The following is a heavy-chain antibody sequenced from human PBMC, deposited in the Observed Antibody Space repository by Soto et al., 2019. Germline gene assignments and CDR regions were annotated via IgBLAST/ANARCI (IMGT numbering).Heavy chain of an antibody. CDR2: ISSSGSTI. CDR1: GFTFSSYE. V-gene: IGHV3-48*03. J-gene: IGHJ4*02. CDR3: ARDRISIAARRAFDY. Sequence: PGGSLRLSCAASGFTFSSYEMNWVRQAPGKGLEWVSYISSSGSTICYADSVKGRFTISRDNAKNSLYLQMNSLRAEDTAVYYCARDRISIAARRAFDYWGQGTLVTVSS. D-gene: IGHD6-6*01.